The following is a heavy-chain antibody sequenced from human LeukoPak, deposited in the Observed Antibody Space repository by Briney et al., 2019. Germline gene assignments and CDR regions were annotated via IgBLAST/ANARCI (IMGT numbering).Heavy chain of an antibody. Sequence: GGSLRLSCAASGFTFGSYWMSWVRQAPGKGLEWVANINQDGSDKYYVDSVKGRFTISRDNAKNSLYLQMNSLRAEDTAVYYCARDFGYGSGSYGVNWGQGTLVTVSS. CDR1: GFTFGSYW. J-gene: IGHJ4*02. CDR2: INQDGSDK. D-gene: IGHD3-10*01. V-gene: IGHV3-7*01. CDR3: ARDFGYGSGSYGVN.